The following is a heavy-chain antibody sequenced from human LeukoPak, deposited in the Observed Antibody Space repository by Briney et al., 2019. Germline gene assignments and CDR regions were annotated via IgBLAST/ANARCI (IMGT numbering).Heavy chain of an antibody. CDR3: ARDREMVVILMDV. V-gene: IGHV3-30-3*01. J-gene: IGHJ6*02. Sequence: PGGSLRLSCAASGFTFSSYAMHWVRQAPGKGLEWVAVISYDGSNKYYADSVKGRFTISRDNSKNTLYLQMNSLRAEDTAVYYCARDREMVVILMDVWGQGTTVTVSS. CDR1: GFTFSSYA. CDR2: ISYDGSNK. D-gene: IGHD3-22*01.